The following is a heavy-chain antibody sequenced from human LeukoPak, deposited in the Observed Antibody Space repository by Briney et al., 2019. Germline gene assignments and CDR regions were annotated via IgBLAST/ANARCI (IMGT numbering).Heavy chain of an antibody. CDR1: GFTFSSYG. CDR3: ARGTRYSSGWYEFYYYYGMDV. V-gene: IGHV3-30*19. D-gene: IGHD6-19*01. CDR2: IWYDGSNK. Sequence: GRSLRLSCAASGFTFSSYGMHWVRQAPGKGLEGVAVIWYDGSNKYYADSVKCRFNISRDNSKYTLYLQMNSLRAEDTAVYYCARGTRYSSGWYEFYYYYGMDVWGQGTTVTVSS. J-gene: IGHJ6*02.